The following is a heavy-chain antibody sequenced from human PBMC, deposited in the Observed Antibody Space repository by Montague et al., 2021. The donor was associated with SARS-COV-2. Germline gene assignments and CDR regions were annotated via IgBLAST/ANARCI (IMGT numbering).Heavy chain of an antibody. D-gene: IGHD4/OR15-4a*01. V-gene: IGHV4-38-2*02. CDR2: SDHSGIT. CDR3: ARVISAMAGANFYFDY. CDR1: GGSISSGSY. J-gene: IGHJ4*02. Sequence: ETLSLTCTVSGGSISSGSYWGWIRQPPGKGLEWIGTSDHSGITYYSPSLKSRVTISLDTSKNQFSLNLDSVTASDTAMYYCARVISAMAGANFYFDYWGQGTLVTVSS.